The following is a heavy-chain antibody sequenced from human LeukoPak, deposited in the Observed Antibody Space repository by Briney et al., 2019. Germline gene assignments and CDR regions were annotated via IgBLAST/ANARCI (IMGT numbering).Heavy chain of an antibody. Sequence: SETLSLTCTVSGGSISSSSYYWGWIRQPPGKGLEWIGSIYYSGSTYYNPSLKSRVTISVDTSKNQFSLKLSSVTAADTAVYYCARRPYTTMIGAFDIWGQGTMVTVSS. CDR1: GGSISSSSYY. J-gene: IGHJ3*02. CDR3: ARRPYTTMIGAFDI. CDR2: IYYSGST. D-gene: IGHD3-22*01. V-gene: IGHV4-39*07.